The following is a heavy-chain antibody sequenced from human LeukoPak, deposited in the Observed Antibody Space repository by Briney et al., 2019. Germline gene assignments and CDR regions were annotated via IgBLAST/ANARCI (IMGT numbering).Heavy chain of an antibody. CDR2: IGGSGDST. V-gene: IGHV3-23*01. Sequence: PGGSLRLSCAVSGITLSNYGMNWVRQAPGKGLEWVSGIGGSGDSTYYGDSVKGRFTISRDNSKNTLYLQMNSLRAEDTAVYYCAKDKQRNFDYWGQGTLVTVSS. CDR1: GITLSNYG. J-gene: IGHJ4*02. CDR3: AKDKQRNFDY.